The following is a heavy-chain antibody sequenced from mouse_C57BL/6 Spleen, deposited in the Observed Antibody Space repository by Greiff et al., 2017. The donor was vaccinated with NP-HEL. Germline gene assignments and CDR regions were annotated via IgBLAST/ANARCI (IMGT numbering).Heavy chain of an antibody. D-gene: IGHD3-1*01. CDR1: GYTFTSYD. CDR2: IYPRDGST. J-gene: IGHJ4*01. V-gene: IGHV1-85*01. Sequence: QVQLQQSGPELVKPGASVKLSCKASGYTFTSYDINWVKQRPGQGLEWIGWIYPRDGSTKYNEKFKGKATLTVDTSSSTAYMELHSLTSEDSAVYFCASRGESYAMDYWGQGTSVTVSS. CDR3: ASRGESYAMDY.